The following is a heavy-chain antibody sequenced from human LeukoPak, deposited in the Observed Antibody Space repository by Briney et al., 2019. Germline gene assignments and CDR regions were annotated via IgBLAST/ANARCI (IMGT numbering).Heavy chain of an antibody. D-gene: IGHD7-27*01. Sequence: GGSLRLSCAASGFTFSNAWMSWVRQAPGKGLEWVGRIKSKTDGGTTDYAAPVKGRFTISRDDSKNTLYLQMNSLKTEDTAVYYCTTDNVLEEDWGPTGFGGLDYWGQGTLVTVSS. V-gene: IGHV3-15*01. CDR1: GFTFSNAW. CDR2: IKSKTDGGTT. CDR3: TTDNVLEEDWGPTGFGGLDY. J-gene: IGHJ4*02.